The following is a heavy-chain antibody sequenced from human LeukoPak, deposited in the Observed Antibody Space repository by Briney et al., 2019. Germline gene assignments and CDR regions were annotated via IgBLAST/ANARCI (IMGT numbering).Heavy chain of an antibody. CDR2: IRSKGYGGTT. CDR1: GFTFNPYA. CDR3: TRVRSGNDFDY. V-gene: IGHV3-49*04. Sequence: GGSLRLSCAASGFTFNPYAMSWVRQAPGKGLEWVGFIRSKGYGGTTEYAASVEGRFSLSRDDSKSFVYLQMSSLKTEDTAVYYCTRVRSGNDFDYWGQGTLVTVSS. J-gene: IGHJ4*02. D-gene: IGHD3-10*01.